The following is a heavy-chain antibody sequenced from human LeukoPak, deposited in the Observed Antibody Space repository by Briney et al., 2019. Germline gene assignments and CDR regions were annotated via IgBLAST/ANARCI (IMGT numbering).Heavy chain of an antibody. J-gene: IGHJ4*02. CDR1: GYSFTSYY. V-gene: IGHV1-46*01. CDR3: ARGGIVGATTRYYFDY. D-gene: IGHD1-26*01. CDR2: INPSGGRT. Sequence: ASVKVSCKTSGYSFTSYYMHWVRQAPGQGLEWMGVINPSGGRTRNAQKFQGRVTMTRDTSTSTVYMELSSLRSEDTAVYYCARGGIVGATTRYYFDYWGQGTLVTVSS.